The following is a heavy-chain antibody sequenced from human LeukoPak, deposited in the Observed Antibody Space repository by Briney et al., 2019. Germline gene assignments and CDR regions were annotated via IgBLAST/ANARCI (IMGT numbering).Heavy chain of an antibody. Sequence: GGSLRLSCAASGFTFSRDSMNWVRQAPGKGLEWVSYINGGGSPIYYADSVRGRFTISRDNVKNSLYLQMNSLRAEDTAVYYCVRDNPRCCGVVPANIDDYWGQGTLVTVSS. J-gene: IGHJ4*02. CDR3: VRDNPRCCGVVPANIDDY. CDR2: INGGGSPI. V-gene: IGHV3-48*01. CDR1: GFTFSRDS. D-gene: IGHD2-15*01.